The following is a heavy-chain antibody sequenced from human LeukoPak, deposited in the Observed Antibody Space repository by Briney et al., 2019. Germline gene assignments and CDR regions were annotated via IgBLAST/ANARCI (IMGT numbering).Heavy chain of an antibody. CDR3: ARLGGYCTNAVCPNWFDP. D-gene: IGHD2-8*01. V-gene: IGHV4-38-2*02. J-gene: IGHJ5*02. Sequence: PSETLSLTCTVSGYSISSGYYWGWIRQPPGKGLEWIGSIYHSGRTYYNPSLKSRLTISIDTSKNQFSLKLSSVTAADTAVYYCARLGGYCTNAVCPNWFDPWGQGTLVTVSS. CDR1: GYSISSGYY. CDR2: IYHSGRT.